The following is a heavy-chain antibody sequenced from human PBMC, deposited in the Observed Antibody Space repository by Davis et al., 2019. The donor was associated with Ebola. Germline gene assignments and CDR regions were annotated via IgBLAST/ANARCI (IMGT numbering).Heavy chain of an antibody. CDR1: GGSISSYY. Sequence: PSETLSLTCTVSGGSISSYYWSWIRQPAGKGLEWIGRIYTSGSTNYNPSLKSRVTMSVDTSKNQFSLKLSSVTAADTAVYYCARDGPTRLNSSRFDYWGQGTLVTVSS. CDR3: ARDGPTRLNSSRFDY. V-gene: IGHV4-4*07. J-gene: IGHJ4*02. D-gene: IGHD6-13*01. CDR2: IYTSGST.